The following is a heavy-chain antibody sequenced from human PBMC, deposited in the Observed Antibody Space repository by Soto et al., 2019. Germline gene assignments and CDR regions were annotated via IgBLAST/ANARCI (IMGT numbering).Heavy chain of an antibody. CDR1: GFTFSNYG. J-gene: IGHJ6*02. D-gene: IGHD3-3*01. V-gene: IGHV3-30*18. Sequence: PGGSLRLSCAASGFTFSNYGIHWVRQAPGKGLEWVAIISDDGSSKYYADSVKGRFTISRDNSKNTLYVQMNSLRAEDTAVYYCAKDSLEPRITIFGVVISDYYGMDVWGQGTTVTVSS. CDR2: ISDDGSSK. CDR3: AKDSLEPRITIFGVVISDYYGMDV.